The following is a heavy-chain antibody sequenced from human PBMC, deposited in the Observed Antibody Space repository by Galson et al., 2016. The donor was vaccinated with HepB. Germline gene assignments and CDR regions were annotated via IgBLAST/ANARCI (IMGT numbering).Heavy chain of an antibody. CDR1: GFTFGDYY. CDR3: ARVLGGTSTGYFDL. J-gene: IGHJ4*02. V-gene: IGHV3-11*04. Sequence: SLRLSCAASGFTFGDYYMTWIRRAPGKGLEWVSYIGGSGTNIQYTDSVKGRFTISRDNAKNSLYLQMNSLRAEDTAVYYCARVLGGTSTGYFDLWGQGTLVTVSS. D-gene: IGHD1-1*01. CDR2: IGGSGTNI.